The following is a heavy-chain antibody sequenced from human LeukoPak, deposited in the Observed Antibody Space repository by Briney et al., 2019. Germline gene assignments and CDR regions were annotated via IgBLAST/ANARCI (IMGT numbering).Heavy chain of an antibody. CDR2: FSDSGGST. CDR1: GFTFNSYA. J-gene: IGHJ4*02. V-gene: IGHV3-23*01. Sequence: GGSLRLSCAASGFTFNSYAMSWVRQAPGKGLEWVSAFSDSGGSTYYADSVKGRFTISRDNSKNTLYLQMNSLRAEDTAVYYCARGFRGDNFDYWGQGTLVTVSS. D-gene: IGHD7-27*01. CDR3: ARGFRGDNFDY.